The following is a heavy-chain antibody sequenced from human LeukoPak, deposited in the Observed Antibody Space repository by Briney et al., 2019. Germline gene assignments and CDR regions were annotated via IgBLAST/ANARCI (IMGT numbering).Heavy chain of an antibody. CDR3: ARLSGSGSYYNTPFYYYGMDV. D-gene: IGHD3-10*01. CDR2: IDPSDSCT. J-gene: IGHJ6*04. V-gene: IGHV5-10-1*01. Sequence: GESLKISCKGSGYSFTSYWISWVRQMPGKGLEWMGRIDPSDSCTNYSPSFQGHVTISADKSISTAYLQWSSLKASDTAMYYCARLSGSGSYYNTPFYYYGMDVWGKGTTVTVSS. CDR1: GYSFTSYW.